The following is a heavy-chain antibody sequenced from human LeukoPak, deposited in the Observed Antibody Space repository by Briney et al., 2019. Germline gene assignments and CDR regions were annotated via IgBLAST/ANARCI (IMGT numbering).Heavy chain of an antibody. Sequence: GGSLRLSCAASGFTFSSYAMSWVRQAPGKGLEWVSAISGSGGSTYYADSVKGRFTISRDNSKNTLYLQMNSLRAEDTAVYYCAKDRRMHRYNRNVLLDYWGQGTLVTVSS. CDR2: ISGSGGST. D-gene: IGHD1-14*01. CDR3: AKDRRMHRYNRNVLLDY. V-gene: IGHV3-23*01. CDR1: GFTFSSYA. J-gene: IGHJ4*02.